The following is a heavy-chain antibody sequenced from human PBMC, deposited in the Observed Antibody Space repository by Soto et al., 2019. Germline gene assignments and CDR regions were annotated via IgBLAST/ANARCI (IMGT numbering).Heavy chain of an antibody. J-gene: IGHJ4*02. CDR2: ISGSGGST. CDR3: ANLYCSGGSCRFDY. V-gene: IGHV3-23*01. D-gene: IGHD2-15*01. CDR1: GFTFSSYA. Sequence: GGSLRLSCAASGFTFSSYAMSWVRQAPGKGLEWVSAISGSGGSTYYADSVKGRFTISRDNSKNTLYLQMNSLRAEDTAVYYCANLYCSGGSCRFDYWGQGTLVTVSS.